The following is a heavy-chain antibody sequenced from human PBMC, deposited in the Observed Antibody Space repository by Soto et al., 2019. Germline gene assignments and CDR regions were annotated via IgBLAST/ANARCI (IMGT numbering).Heavy chain of an antibody. CDR2: ISYDGSNK. V-gene: IGHV3-30*18. D-gene: IGHD3-22*01. CDR3: AKELYDSSGYYYFNY. Sequence: QVQLVESGGGVVQPGRSLRLSCAASGFTFSSYGMHWVRQAPGKGLEWVAVISYDGSNKYYADSVKGRFTISRDNSKNTLYLQMNSLRAEDTAVYYCAKELYDSSGYYYFNYWGQGTLVTVSS. CDR1: GFTFSSYG. J-gene: IGHJ4*02.